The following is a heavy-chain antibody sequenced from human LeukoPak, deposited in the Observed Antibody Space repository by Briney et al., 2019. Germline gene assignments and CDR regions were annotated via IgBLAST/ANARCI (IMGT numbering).Heavy chain of an antibody. J-gene: IGHJ4*02. Sequence: GGSLRLSCAASGFTFSSYGMHWVRQAPGKGLEWVAVISYDGSNKYYADSVKGRFTISRDNSKNTLYLQMNSLRAEDTAVYYCAMEQGYYDSSGSHWGQGTLVTVSS. D-gene: IGHD3-22*01. CDR3: AMEQGYYDSSGSH. CDR2: ISYDGSNK. CDR1: GFTFSSYG. V-gene: IGHV3-30*03.